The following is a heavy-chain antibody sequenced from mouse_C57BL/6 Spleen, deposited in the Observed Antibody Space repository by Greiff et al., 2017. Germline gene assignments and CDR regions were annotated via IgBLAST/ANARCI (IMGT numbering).Heavy chain of an antibody. Sequence: QVQLQQSGPELVKPGASVKISCKASGYAFSSSWMNWVKQRPGKGLEWIGRIYPGDGDTNYNGKFKGKATLTADKSSSTAYMQLSSLTSEDSAVYFCARSGGEGAWFAYWGQGTLVTVSA. CDR2: IYPGDGDT. CDR1: GYAFSSSW. V-gene: IGHV1-82*01. CDR3: ARSGGEGAWFAY. J-gene: IGHJ3*01. D-gene: IGHD3-1*01.